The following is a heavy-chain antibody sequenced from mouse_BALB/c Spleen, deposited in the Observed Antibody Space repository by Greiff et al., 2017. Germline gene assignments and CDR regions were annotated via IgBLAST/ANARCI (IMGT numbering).Heavy chain of an antibody. V-gene: IGHV3-2*02. Sequence: EVMLVESGPGLVKPSQSLSLTCTVTGYSITSDYAWNWIRQFPGNKLEWMGYISYSGSTSYNPSLKSRISITRDTSKNQFFLQLNSVTTEDTATYYCARGGYYDYAMDYWGQGTSVTVSS. D-gene: IGHD2-3*01. CDR2: ISYSGST. CDR3: ARGGYYDYAMDY. J-gene: IGHJ4*01. CDR1: GYSITSDYA.